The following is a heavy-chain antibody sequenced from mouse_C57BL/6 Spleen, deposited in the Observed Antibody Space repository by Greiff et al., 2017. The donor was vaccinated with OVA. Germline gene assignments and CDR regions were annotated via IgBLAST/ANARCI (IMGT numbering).Heavy chain of an antibody. V-gene: IGHV3-6*01. Sequence: EVKLMESGPGLVKPSQSLSLSCSVSGYSITSGYFWNWIRQFPGNNLEWMGFFSYDGSNNYNTSLKNRITITRDTSKNQVFLKLKSVTTEDTATYYCARETDYAWFAYWGQGTLVTVAA. CDR1: GYSITSGYF. CDR3: ARETDYAWFAY. J-gene: IGHJ3*01. D-gene: IGHD2-4*01. CDR2: FSYDGSN.